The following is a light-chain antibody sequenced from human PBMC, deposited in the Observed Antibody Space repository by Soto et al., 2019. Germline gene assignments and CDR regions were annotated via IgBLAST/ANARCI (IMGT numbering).Light chain of an antibody. CDR2: DVS. V-gene: IGKV3-20*01. Sequence: EIVLTQSPVTLSLSPGERAALSCRASRSLSSTSLAWYQQRPGQAPRLLIYDVSSRATGIPDRFSGSGSGTDFTLTINRLEPDDFAVYYCQQYGSSPRTFGQGTKVEIK. J-gene: IGKJ1*01. CDR3: QQYGSSPRT. CDR1: RSLSSTS.